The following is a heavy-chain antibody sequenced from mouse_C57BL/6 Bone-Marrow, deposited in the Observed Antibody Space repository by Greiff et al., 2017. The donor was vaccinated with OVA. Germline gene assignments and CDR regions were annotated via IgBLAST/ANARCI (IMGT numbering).Heavy chain of an antibody. CDR3: ARPLDYYGSSYWYFDV. CDR2: INPNNGGT. D-gene: IGHD1-1*01. CDR1: GYTFTDYY. V-gene: IGHV1-26*01. Sequence: VQLQQSGPELVKPGASVKISCTASGYTFTDYYMNWVKQSHGKSLEWIGDINPNNGGTSYNQKFKGKATLPVDKSSSTAYMEIRSLTSEDSAVYYWARPLDYYGSSYWYFDVWGTGTTVTVSS. J-gene: IGHJ1*03.